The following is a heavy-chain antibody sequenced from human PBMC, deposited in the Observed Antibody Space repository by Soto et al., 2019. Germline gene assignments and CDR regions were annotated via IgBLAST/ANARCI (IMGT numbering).Heavy chain of an antibody. Sequence: GASVKVSCKASGGTFSSYTISWVRQAPGQGLEWMGRIIPILGIANYAQKFQGRVTITADKSTSTAYMELSSLRSEDTAVYYCAIYSGYDQYYFDYWGQGTLVTVSS. CDR3: AIYSGYDQYYFDY. CDR2: IIPILGIA. D-gene: IGHD5-12*01. V-gene: IGHV1-69*02. J-gene: IGHJ4*02. CDR1: GGTFSSYT.